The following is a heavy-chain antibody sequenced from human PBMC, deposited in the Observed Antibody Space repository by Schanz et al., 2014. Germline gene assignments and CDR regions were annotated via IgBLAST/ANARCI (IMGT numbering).Heavy chain of an antibody. CDR2: ISNSGYTI. Sequence: QVQLVESGGGLVKPGGSLRLSCAASGFTFSDYYMNWIRQAPGKGLEWVSYISNSGYTIYYADSVKGRFTISRDNAKNSLFLQMNSLRADDTAVYYCARDMLRRYGALEIWGRGTMVTVSS. V-gene: IGHV3-11*04. CDR3: ARDMLRRYGALEI. CDR1: GFTFSDYY. J-gene: IGHJ3*02. D-gene: IGHD2-8*01.